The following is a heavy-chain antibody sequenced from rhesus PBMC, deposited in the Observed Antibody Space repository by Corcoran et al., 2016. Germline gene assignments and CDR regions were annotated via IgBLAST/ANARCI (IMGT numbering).Heavy chain of an antibody. J-gene: IGHJ4*01. CDR1: GGSISSSNW. D-gene: IGHD6-13*01. CDR3: ARGSWSFDY. Sequence: QLQLQESGPGLVKPSETLSLTCAVSGGSISSSNWLSWLRQPSGKGLEWIGLISGRGGSKSDNPSIKSRVTISKNTAKNQCSRKLSAVTAADTAVYYCARGSWSFDYWGQGVLVTVSS. CDR2: ISGRGGSK. V-gene: IGHV4-57*02.